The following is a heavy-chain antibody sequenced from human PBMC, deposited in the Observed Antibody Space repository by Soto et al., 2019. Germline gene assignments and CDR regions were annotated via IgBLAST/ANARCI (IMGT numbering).Heavy chain of an antibody. Sequence: QVQLVQSGAELKKPGSSVNVSCKASGGTFSSYGFNWVRQAPGQGLEWMGGIIPVLGTINYALKFQGRVTITADKSTNTVYMDVSSLRSGDTALYYCARGTLFRGGDSDYDHWGLGTLVTVSS. D-gene: IGHD2-21*02. CDR3: ARGTLFRGGDSDYDH. CDR2: IIPVLGTI. CDR1: GGTFSSYG. V-gene: IGHV1-69*06. J-gene: IGHJ4*02.